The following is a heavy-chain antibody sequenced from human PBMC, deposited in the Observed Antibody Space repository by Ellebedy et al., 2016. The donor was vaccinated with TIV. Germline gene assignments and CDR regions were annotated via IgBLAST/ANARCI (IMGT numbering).Heavy chain of an antibody. Sequence: SETLSLTXTVYGGSIGSGDYYWSWIRQPPGKGLEWIGYISNRGNSYYNPSLKSRVTISLDMSKNQFSLKLRSVTAADTAVYYCARHVGSASGDHFDYWGQGTLVTVSS. CDR3: ARHVGSASGDHFDY. J-gene: IGHJ4*02. CDR1: GGSIGSGDYY. CDR2: ISNRGNS. V-gene: IGHV4-30-4*01. D-gene: IGHD3-10*01.